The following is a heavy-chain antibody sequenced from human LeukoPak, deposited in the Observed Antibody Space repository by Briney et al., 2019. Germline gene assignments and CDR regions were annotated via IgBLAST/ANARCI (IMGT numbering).Heavy chain of an antibody. V-gene: IGHV4-59*12. D-gene: IGHD2-2*03. CDR2: IYYSGST. Sequence: SETLSLTCTVSGGSISSYYWSWIRQPPGKGLEWIGYIYYSGSTNYNPSLKSRVTMSVDTSKNQFSLKLSSVTAADTAVYYCARVEDGYCSSTSCAGPLDYWGQGTLVTVSS. J-gene: IGHJ4*02. CDR1: GGSISSYY. CDR3: ARVEDGYCSSTSCAGPLDY.